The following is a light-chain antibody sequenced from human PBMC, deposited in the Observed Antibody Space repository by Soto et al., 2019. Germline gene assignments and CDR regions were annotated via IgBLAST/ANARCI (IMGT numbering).Light chain of an antibody. J-gene: IGKJ1*01. CDR2: GAS. CDR3: QQYRT. V-gene: IGKV3-20*01. CDR1: QSFNSIY. Sequence: EIVLTQSPGTLSLYRGARATLSCRASQSFNSIYLAWYQQKRGQAPRLLIYGASSRATGIPDRCSGSGSGTDFTLTISRLEPDDFAVYYCQQYRTFGPGTKVDIK.